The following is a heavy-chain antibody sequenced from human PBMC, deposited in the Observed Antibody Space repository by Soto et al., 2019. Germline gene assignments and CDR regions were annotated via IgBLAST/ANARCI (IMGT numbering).Heavy chain of an antibody. V-gene: IGHV3-64*01. CDR2: ISSNGGST. Sequence: PGGSLRLSCAASGFTFSSYAMHWVRQAPGKGLEYVSAISSNGGSTYYANSVKGRFTISRDNSKNTLYLQMGSLRAEDMAVYYCARDRECSGGSCYSSYFDYWGQGTLVTVSS. CDR3: ARDRECSGGSCYSSYFDY. J-gene: IGHJ4*02. D-gene: IGHD2-15*01. CDR1: GFTFSSYA.